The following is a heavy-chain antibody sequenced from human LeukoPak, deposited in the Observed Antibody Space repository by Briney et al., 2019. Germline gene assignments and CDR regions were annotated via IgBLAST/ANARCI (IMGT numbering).Heavy chain of an antibody. CDR3: ARHWTESITIFGVVMPEWFDP. CDR1: CYSISSGYY. Sequence: PSDTLSLTCPVYCYSISSGYYWGWIRQPPGKGLEWIGNIYHSGSTYYNPSLKSRVTISVDTSKNQFSLKLISVTAADTTVYYCARHWTESITIFGVVMPEWFDPWGQGTLVTVSS. J-gene: IGHJ5*02. CDR2: IYHSGST. D-gene: IGHD3-3*01. V-gene: IGHV4-38-2*01.